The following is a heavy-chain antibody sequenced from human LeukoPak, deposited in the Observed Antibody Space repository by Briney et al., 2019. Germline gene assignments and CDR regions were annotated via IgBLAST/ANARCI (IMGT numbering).Heavy chain of an antibody. Sequence: PGGSLRLSCAASGFTFSDYYMSWIRQPPGKGLEWMGNIYYSGSTYYNPSLKSRVTMSVDTSQNQFSLKLNFVTAADTAVYYCARGVVYVLRYFDWAEFDNWGQGTLVTVSS. CDR2: IYYSGST. D-gene: IGHD3-9*01. CDR3: ARGVVYVLRYFDWAEFDN. J-gene: IGHJ4*02. V-gene: IGHV4-59*04. CDR1: GFTFSDYY.